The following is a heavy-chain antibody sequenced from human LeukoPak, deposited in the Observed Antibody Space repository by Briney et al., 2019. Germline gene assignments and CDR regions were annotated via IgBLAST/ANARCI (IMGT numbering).Heavy chain of an antibody. CDR1: GFTFSSYW. CDR3: ASFICTRCSTPGGN. Sequence: PGGSLRLSCAASGFTFSSYWMHWVRQAPGKGLVWVSRINTDGSSTSYADSVKGRFTISRDNAKNTLYSQMNSLRAEDTAVYYCASFICTRCSTPGGNWGQGTLVTVSS. CDR2: INTDGSST. D-gene: IGHD2-2*02. V-gene: IGHV3-74*01. J-gene: IGHJ4*02.